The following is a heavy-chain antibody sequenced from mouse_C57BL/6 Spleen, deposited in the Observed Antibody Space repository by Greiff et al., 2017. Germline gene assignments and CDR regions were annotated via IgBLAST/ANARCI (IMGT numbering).Heavy chain of an antibody. D-gene: IGHD4-1*01. CDR1: GFNIKDDY. J-gene: IGHJ3*01. V-gene: IGHV14-4*01. CDR3: TGNWDGGPWFAY. CDR2: IDPENGDT. Sequence: EVKLQQSGAELVRPGASVKLSCTASGFNIKDDYMHWVKQRPEQGLEWIGWIDPENGDTEYASKFQGKATITADTSSNTAYLQLSSLTSEDTAVYYCTGNWDGGPWFAYWGQGTLVTVSA.